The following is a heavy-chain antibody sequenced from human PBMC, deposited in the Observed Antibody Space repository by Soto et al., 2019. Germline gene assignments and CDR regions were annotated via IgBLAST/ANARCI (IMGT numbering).Heavy chain of an antibody. CDR3: ARPATEQLVHYYHYGMDV. Sequence: GESLKISLKGSGYSFTIYWISLVREMHGKVLEWMGRIDPSDSYTSYSPSFQGHVTISADKSISTAYLQWGSLKASDTALSYCARPATEQLVHYYHYGMDVWGQGTTVTVSS. D-gene: IGHD6-13*01. J-gene: IGHJ6*02. CDR2: IDPSDSYT. V-gene: IGHV5-10-1*01. CDR1: GYSFTIYW.